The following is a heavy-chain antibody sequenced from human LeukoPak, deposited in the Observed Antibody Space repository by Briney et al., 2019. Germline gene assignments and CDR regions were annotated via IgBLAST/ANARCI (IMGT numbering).Heavy chain of an antibody. J-gene: IGHJ4*02. CDR3: AKDFKYSSSSGSCFDY. CDR2: ISGDGGST. Sequence: GGSLRLSCAASGFTFDDYAMHWVRQAPGKGLEWVSLISGDGGSTYYADSVKGRFTISRDNSKNSLYLRMNSLRTEDTALYYCAKDFKYSSSSGSCFDYWGQGTLVTVSS. CDR1: GFTFDDYA. D-gene: IGHD6-6*01. V-gene: IGHV3-43*02.